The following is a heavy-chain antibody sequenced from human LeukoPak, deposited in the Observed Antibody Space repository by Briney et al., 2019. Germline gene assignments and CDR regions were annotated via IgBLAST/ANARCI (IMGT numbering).Heavy chain of an antibody. CDR1: GYSFTSYW. J-gene: IGHJ5*02. CDR3: ARRDYYDSSGYYGNWFDP. D-gene: IGHD3-22*01. V-gene: IGHV5-51*01. Sequence: GESLRISCKGSGYSFTSYWITWVRQMPGKGLEWMGIIYPGDSDTRYSPSFQGQVTISADKSISTAYLQWSSLKASDTAMYYCARRDYYDSSGYYGNWFDPWGQGTLVTVSS. CDR2: IYPGDSDT.